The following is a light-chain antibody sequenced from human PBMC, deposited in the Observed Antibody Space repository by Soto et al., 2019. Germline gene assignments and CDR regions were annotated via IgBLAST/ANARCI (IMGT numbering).Light chain of an antibody. CDR3: QQYHRAPLT. J-gene: IGKJ4*01. Sequence: DIVLTQSPDSLAVSLGERATINCKSSQSVLSSSNNKNYLAWYQQRQGQPPKLLISWASTRESRVPDRCGGREYGTDVAHTTSSRQTEDVAVCDWQQYHRAPLTFGGGHKVEI. CDR2: WAS. V-gene: IGKV4-1*01. CDR1: QSVLSSSNNKNY.